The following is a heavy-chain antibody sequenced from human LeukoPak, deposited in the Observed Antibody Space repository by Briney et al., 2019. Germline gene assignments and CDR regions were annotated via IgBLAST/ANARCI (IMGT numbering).Heavy chain of an antibody. Sequence: SETLSLTCTVSGGSISSYYWGWIRQPPGKGLEWIGYIYYSGSTNYNPSLKSRVTISVDTSKNQFSLKLSSVTAADTAVYYCARWGGVVAATYYYYGMDVWGKGTTVTVSS. D-gene: IGHD2-15*01. CDR1: GGSISSYY. CDR2: IYYSGST. J-gene: IGHJ6*04. V-gene: IGHV4-59*01. CDR3: ARWGGVVAATYYYYGMDV.